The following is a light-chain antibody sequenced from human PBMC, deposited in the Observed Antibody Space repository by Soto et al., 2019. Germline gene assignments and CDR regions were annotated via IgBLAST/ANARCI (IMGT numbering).Light chain of an antibody. Sequence: QSALTQPASVSGSPGQSITISCTGTSSDIGSYNLVSWYRHHPGKAPKLIIYEASKRPPGVSNRFSASTSGNTASLTISGLQAEDESDYYCCSYAGSNTVVFGGGTKLTVL. CDR1: SSDIGSYNL. J-gene: IGLJ2*01. CDR3: CSYAGSNTVV. CDR2: EAS. V-gene: IGLV2-23*01.